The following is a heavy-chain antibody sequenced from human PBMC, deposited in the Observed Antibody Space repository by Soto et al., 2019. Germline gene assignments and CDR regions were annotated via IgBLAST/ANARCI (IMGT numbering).Heavy chain of an antibody. Sequence: EVQLVESGGGLVQPGGSLRLSCAASGFTFSNYWMSWVRQTPGKGLEWVANINEDGSERYYVDSVKGRFTISRDNAKNSLYLQMNSLRGEDTAVYYCARVWFLDYGGQGTLVPVSS. CDR3: ARVWFLDY. D-gene: IGHD2-21*01. V-gene: IGHV3-7*05. J-gene: IGHJ4*02. CDR2: INEDGSER. CDR1: GFTFSNYW.